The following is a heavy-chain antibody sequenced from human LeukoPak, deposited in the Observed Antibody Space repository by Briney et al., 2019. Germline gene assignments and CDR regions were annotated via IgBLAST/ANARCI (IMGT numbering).Heavy chain of an antibody. D-gene: IGHD6-25*01. CDR3: ARSDSGYDY. V-gene: IGHV3-74*03. CDR1: GFTLSSYW. CDR2: INSDGSTT. J-gene: IGHJ4*02. Sequence: PGGSLRLSCAASGFTLSSYWMPWVRQAPGKGLVWVSRINSDGSTTTYADSVKGRFTISRDNAKNTLYLQMNSLRAEDTAVYYCARSDSGYDYWGQGTLVTVSS.